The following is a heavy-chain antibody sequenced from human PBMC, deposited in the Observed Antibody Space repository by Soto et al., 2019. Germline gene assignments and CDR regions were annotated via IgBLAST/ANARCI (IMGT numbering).Heavy chain of an antibody. CDR1: GFTFSSYA. CDR3: AILDYYYGMDV. CDR2: ISYDGSNK. V-gene: IGHV3-30-3*01. J-gene: IGHJ6*02. Sequence: GGSLRLSCAASGFTFSSYAMHWVRQAPGKGLEWVAVISYDGSNKYYADSVKGRFTISRDNSKNTLYLQMNSLRAEDTAVYYCAILDYYYGMDVWGQGTTVTVSS.